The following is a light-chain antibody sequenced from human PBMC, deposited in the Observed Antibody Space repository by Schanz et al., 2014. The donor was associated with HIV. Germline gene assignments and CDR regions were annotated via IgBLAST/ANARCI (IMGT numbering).Light chain of an antibody. V-gene: IGLV2-23*01. J-gene: IGLJ2*01. CDR2: EGS. Sequence: QSALTQPASVSGSPGQSITISCTRPSSDVGSYNLVSWYQQHPGKAPKLMIYEGSKRPSGVSNRVSGSKSGNTASLTISGLQAEDEADYYCSSKATGGRAPVVFGGGTKLTVL. CDR1: SSDVGSYNL. CDR3: SSKATGGRAPVV.